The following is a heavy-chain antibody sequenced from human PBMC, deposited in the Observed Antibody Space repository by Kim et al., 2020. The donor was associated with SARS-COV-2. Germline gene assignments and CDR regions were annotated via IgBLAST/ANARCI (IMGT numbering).Heavy chain of an antibody. CDR1: GGSISSSSYY. D-gene: IGHD3-3*01. Sequence: SETLSLTCTVSGGSISSSSYYWGWIRQPPGKGLEWIGSIYYSGSTYYNPSLKSRVTISVDTSKNQFSLKLSSVTAADTAVYYCARHSLMAIFGVVIKYSFDYWGQGTLVTVSS. CDR2: IYYSGST. J-gene: IGHJ4*02. V-gene: IGHV4-39*01. CDR3: ARHSLMAIFGVVIKYSFDY.